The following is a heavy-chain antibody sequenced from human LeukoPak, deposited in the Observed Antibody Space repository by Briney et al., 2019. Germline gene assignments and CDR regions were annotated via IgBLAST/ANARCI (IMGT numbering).Heavy chain of an antibody. CDR2: TYPGDSDT. CDR1: GYSFTSYW. Sequence: GESLKISCKGSGYSFTSYWIGWVRQMPGKGLEWMGITYPGDSDTRYSPSFQGQVTISADKSISTAYLQWSSLKASDTAMYYCAGVYCSSTSCLLGWFDPWGQGTLVTVSS. D-gene: IGHD2-2*01. V-gene: IGHV5-51*01. J-gene: IGHJ5*02. CDR3: AGVYCSSTSCLLGWFDP.